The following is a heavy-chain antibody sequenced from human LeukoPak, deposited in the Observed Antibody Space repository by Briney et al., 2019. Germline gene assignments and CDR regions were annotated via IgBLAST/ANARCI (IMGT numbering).Heavy chain of an antibody. CDR1: SGSFSGYY. J-gene: IGHJ4*02. CDR3: ARARITMVRGVIMEPYYFDY. Sequence: SETLSLTCAVYSGSFSGYYWSWIRQPPGKGLEWIGEINHSGSTNYNPSLKSRVTISVDTSKNQFSLKLSSVTAADTAVYYCARARITMVRGVIMEPYYFDYWGQGTLVTVSS. V-gene: IGHV4-34*01. CDR2: INHSGST. D-gene: IGHD3-10*01.